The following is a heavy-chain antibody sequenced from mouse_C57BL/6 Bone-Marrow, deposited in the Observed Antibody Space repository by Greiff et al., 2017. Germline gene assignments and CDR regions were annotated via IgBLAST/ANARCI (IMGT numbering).Heavy chain of an antibody. CDR3: ARLRRRVYYYAMDD. CDR2: IGPNSGGT. V-gene: IGHV1-72*01. CDR1: GYTFTSYW. J-gene: IGHJ4*01. D-gene: IGHD2-12*01. Sequence: QVQLQQPGAELVKPGASVKLSCKASGYTFTSYWMHWVRQRPGRGLEWIGRIGPNSGGTKYNEKFTSQATLTVDKPSSTPYMQLSSLASEDSAVYYCARLRRRVYYYAMDDWGPGTSVTVSS.